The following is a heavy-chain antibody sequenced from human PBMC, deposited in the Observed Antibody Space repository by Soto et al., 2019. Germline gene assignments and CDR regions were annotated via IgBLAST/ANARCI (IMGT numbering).Heavy chain of an antibody. CDR3: ARVPSP. J-gene: IGHJ5*02. Sequence: ASETLSLTCTVSGVSITGYYWSWVRQPPGKGLEWIGYIYHSGSTYYNPSLKSRVTISVDRSKNQFFLKLSSVTAADTAVYYCARVPSPWGQGTLVTVSS. CDR2: IYHSGST. V-gene: IGHV4-59*12. CDR1: GVSITGYY.